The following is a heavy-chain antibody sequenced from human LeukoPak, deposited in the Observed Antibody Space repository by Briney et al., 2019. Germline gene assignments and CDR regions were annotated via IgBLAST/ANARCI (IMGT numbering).Heavy chain of an antibody. J-gene: IGHJ4*02. CDR3: AKDPTLASGWYEYYFDY. V-gene: IGHV3-30*18. Sequence: GGSLRLSCAASGFTFSSYGMHWVRQAPGKGLGWVAVISYDGSNKYYAGSVKGRFTISRDNSKNTLYLQMNSLRAEDTAVYYCAKDPTLASGWYEYYFDYWGQGTLVTVSS. D-gene: IGHD6-19*01. CDR2: ISYDGSNK. CDR1: GFTFSSYG.